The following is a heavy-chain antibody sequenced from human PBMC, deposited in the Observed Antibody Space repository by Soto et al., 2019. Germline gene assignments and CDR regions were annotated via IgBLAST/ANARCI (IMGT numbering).Heavy chain of an antibody. CDR3: AKGITLFYGDYGVNY. V-gene: IGHV3-43*02. J-gene: IGHJ4*02. CDR2: ISGDGGST. D-gene: IGHD4-17*01. Sequence: GGSLRLSCAASGFTFDDYAMHWVRQAPGKGLEWVSLISGDGGSTYYADSVKGRFTISRDNSKNSLYLQMNSLRTEDTAFYYCAKGITLFYGDYGVNYWGQGTLVTVSS. CDR1: GFTFDDYA.